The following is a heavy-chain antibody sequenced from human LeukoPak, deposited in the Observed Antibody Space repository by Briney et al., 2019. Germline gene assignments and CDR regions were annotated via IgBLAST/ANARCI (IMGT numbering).Heavy chain of an antibody. V-gene: IGHV1-18*01. D-gene: IGHD1-26*01. CDR3: ARDSGRYHRTNFDY. Sequence: ASVKVSCKASGYTFTSYGISWVRQAPGQGLEWMGWISAYNGNTNYAQKLQGRVTMTTDASTSTAYMELRSLRSDDTAVYYCARDSGRYHRTNFDYWGQGTLVTVSS. CDR2: ISAYNGNT. J-gene: IGHJ4*02. CDR1: GYTFTSYG.